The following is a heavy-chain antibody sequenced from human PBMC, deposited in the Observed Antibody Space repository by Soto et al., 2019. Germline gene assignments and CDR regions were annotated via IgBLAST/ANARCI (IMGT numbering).Heavy chain of an antibody. CDR3: AKDMVAGMKLYYFDY. CDR2: ISGSGGST. J-gene: IGHJ4*02. V-gene: IGHV3-23*01. CDR1: GFTFSSDA. Sequence: GGSLRRSCAASGFTFSSDAMSWVRRAPGKGLEWVSAISGSGGSTYYADSVKGRFTISRDNSKNTLYLQMNSLRAEDTAVYYCAKDMVAGMKLYYFDYWGQGTLVTVSS. D-gene: IGHD6-19*01.